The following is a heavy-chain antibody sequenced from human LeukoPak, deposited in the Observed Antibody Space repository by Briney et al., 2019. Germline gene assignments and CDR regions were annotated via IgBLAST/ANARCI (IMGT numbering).Heavy chain of an antibody. J-gene: IGHJ4*02. CDR1: GFTFSSYA. V-gene: IGHV3-23*01. CDR2: ISGSGGST. Sequence: GGSLRLSCAASGFTFSSYAMSWVRQAPGKGLEWVSAISGSGGSTYYGDSVRGRFTISRDNSKNTLYLQMNSLRAEDTAVYYCARLGRYDNSGYYYAYWGQGLQVTVSS. CDR3: ARLGRYDNSGYYYAY. D-gene: IGHD3-22*01.